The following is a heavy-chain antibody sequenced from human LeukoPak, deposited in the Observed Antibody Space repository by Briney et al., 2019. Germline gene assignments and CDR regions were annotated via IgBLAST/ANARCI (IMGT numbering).Heavy chain of an antibody. CDR1: GFDFSDYW. CDR2: VNTDGDST. Sequence: GGSLRLSCAASGFDFSDYWMHWVRQAPAKGPVWVSRVNTDGDSTIYADFVEGRFTISRDNAKNTLYLRMRTLRAEDTAVYYCARTRGNAFDIWGLGTLVTVSS. D-gene: IGHD3-10*01. J-gene: IGHJ3*02. CDR3: ARTRGNAFDI. V-gene: IGHV3-74*01.